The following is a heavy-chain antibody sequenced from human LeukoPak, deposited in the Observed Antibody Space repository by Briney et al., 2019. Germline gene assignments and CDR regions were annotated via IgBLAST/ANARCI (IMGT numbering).Heavy chain of an antibody. D-gene: IGHD6-13*01. CDR1: GFTFSSYW. Sequence: PGGSLRLSCAASGFTFSSYWMHWVRQAPGKGLVWVSRINGEGSITNYVDSVKGRFTISRDNAKNTLYLQMNSLRVEDTAVYYCARAYSSSWYNACDIWGQGTLVAASS. J-gene: IGHJ3*02. V-gene: IGHV3-74*01. CDR3: ARAYSSSWYNACDI. CDR2: INGEGSIT.